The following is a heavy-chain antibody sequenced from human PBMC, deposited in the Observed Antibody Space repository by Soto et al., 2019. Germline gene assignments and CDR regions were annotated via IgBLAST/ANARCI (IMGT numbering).Heavy chain of an antibody. CDR2: IYYSGST. J-gene: IGHJ4*02. CDR1: GGSVSSGSYY. D-gene: IGHD5-18*01. V-gene: IGHV4-61*01. CDR3: AREMVQLSGYFDY. Sequence: PSETLSLTCTVSGGSVSSGSYYWSWIRQPPGKGLEWIGYIYYSGSTNYNPSLKSRVTISVDTSKNQFSLKLSSVTAADTAVYYCAREMVQLSGYFDYWGQGTLVTVSS.